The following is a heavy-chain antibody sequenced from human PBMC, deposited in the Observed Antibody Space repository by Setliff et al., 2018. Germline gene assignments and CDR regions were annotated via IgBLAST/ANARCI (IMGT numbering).Heavy chain of an antibody. V-gene: IGHV4-4*02. CDR3: TRAYSGSHDY. J-gene: IGHJ4*02. CDR1: GGSISSPNW. CDR2: IYHSGTT. D-gene: IGHD1-26*01. Sequence: SETLSLTCAVSGGSISSPNWWNWVRQPPGKGLEWIGEIYHSGTTNYNPSLKSRVTMSVDKSRNLFSLRLTSVTAADTAIYYCTRAYSGSHDYWGQGTLVTVSS.